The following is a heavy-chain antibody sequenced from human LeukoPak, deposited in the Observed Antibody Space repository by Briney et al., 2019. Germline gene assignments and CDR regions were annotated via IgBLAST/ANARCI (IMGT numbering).Heavy chain of an antibody. V-gene: IGHV3-23*01. D-gene: IGHD6-13*01. CDR2: ISGSGGST. Sequence: GGSLRLSCAASGFTFSSYAMSWVRQAPVKGLEWVSAISGSGGSTYYADSVKGRFTISRDNSKNTLYLQMNSLRAEDTAVYYCVSYSSSWFDGNYYFDYWGQGTLVTVSS. CDR1: GFTFSSYA. CDR3: VSYSSSWFDGNYYFDY. J-gene: IGHJ4*02.